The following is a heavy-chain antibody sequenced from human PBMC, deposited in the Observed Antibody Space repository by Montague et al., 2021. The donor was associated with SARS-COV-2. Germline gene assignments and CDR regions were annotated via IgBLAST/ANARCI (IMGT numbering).Heavy chain of an antibody. CDR3: ARASYDSSGCYVWFDP. Sequence: SLRLSCAASGFTFSSYDMHWVRQATGKGLEWVSAIGTAGDTYYPGSVKGRFTISRENAKNSLYLQMNSLRAGDTAVYYCARASYDSSGCYVWFDPWGRGTLVTVSS. J-gene: IGHJ5*02. V-gene: IGHV3-13*04. D-gene: IGHD3-22*01. CDR1: GFTFSSYD. CDR2: IGTAGDT.